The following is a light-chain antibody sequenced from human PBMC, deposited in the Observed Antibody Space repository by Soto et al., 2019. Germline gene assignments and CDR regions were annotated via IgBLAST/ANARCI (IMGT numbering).Light chain of an antibody. CDR2: EFS. Sequence: SLLALPASLSGSPGQSLTISCTGTSSDVGAYNFVSWYQQYPGKAPKFIIYEFSNRPSGVSNRFSGSKSGNTASLTISGLQAEDEADYYCSSFTTSRTYVFGSGTKVTGL. CDR1: SSDVGAYNF. V-gene: IGLV2-14*01. CDR3: SSFTTSRTYV. J-gene: IGLJ1*01.